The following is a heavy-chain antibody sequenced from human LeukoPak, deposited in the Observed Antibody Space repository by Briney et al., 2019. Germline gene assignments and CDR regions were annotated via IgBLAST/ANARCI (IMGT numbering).Heavy chain of an antibody. CDR2: IRNDGSNK. Sequence: GGSLRLSCAASGFTFSSYGMHWVRQAPGKGLEWVAFIRNDGSNKYYADSVKGRFTISRDNSKNTLYLQMNSLRAEDTAVYYCAKGPNYDILTGRRKTYNGFDIWGQGTMVTVSS. D-gene: IGHD3-9*01. CDR3: AKGPNYDILTGRRKTYNGFDI. CDR1: GFTFSSYG. V-gene: IGHV3-30*02. J-gene: IGHJ3*02.